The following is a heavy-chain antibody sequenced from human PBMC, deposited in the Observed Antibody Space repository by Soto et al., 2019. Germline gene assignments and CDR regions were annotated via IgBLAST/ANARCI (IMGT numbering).Heavy chain of an antibody. CDR2: ISGSGGST. Sequence: LRLSCAASGFTFSSYAMSCFRQAPGKRLEWVSAISGSGGSTYYADSVKGRFTISRDNSKNTLYLQMNSLSAEDTAVYYCAAYYSSGWGLSYGMDVWGKGTTVTVS. CDR1: GFTFSSYA. CDR3: AAYYSSGWGLSYGMDV. V-gene: IGHV3-23*01. J-gene: IGHJ6*04. D-gene: IGHD6-19*01.